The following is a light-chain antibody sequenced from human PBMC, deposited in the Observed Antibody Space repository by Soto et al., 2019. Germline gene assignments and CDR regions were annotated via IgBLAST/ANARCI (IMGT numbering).Light chain of an antibody. CDR1: QGIRTY. CDR2: AAS. V-gene: IGKV1-9*01. J-gene: IGKJ4*01. Sequence: DIQLTQSPSFLSASVGDRVTITCRASQGIRTYLAWYQQKPGKAPNLLVYAASTLHSGVPSRFSGSGSGTEFTLPISSLQPEDFASYYCQQLNSYPLTFGGGTKVEI. CDR3: QQLNSYPLT.